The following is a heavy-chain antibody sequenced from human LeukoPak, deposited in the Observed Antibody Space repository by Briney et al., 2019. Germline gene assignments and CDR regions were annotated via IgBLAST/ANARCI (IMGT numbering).Heavy chain of an antibody. V-gene: IGHV3-23*01. CDR1: GFTFSSYA. CDR2: ISGSGGST. D-gene: IGHD6-19*01. Sequence: GGSLRLSCAASGFTFSSYAMSWVRQALGKGLEWVSAISGSGGSTYYADSVKGRFTISRDNSKSTLYLQMNSLRAEDTAVYYCAKDTGDSSGSQPDYYYYGMDVWGQGTTVTVSS. CDR3: AKDTGDSSGSQPDYYYYGMDV. J-gene: IGHJ6*02.